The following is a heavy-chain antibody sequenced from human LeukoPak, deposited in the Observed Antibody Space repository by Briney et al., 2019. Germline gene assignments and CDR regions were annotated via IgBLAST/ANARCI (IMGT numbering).Heavy chain of an antibody. D-gene: IGHD3-22*01. CDR2: FDPEDGET. CDR3: ARAHTYYYDSSGYRIDY. J-gene: IGHJ4*02. V-gene: IGHV1-24*01. Sequence: ASVKVSCKVSGYTLTELSMHWVRQAPGKGLEWMGGFDPEDGETIYAQKFQGRVTITADESTSTAYMELSSLRSEDTAVYYCARAHTYYYDSSGYRIDYWGQGTLVTVSS. CDR1: GYTLTELS.